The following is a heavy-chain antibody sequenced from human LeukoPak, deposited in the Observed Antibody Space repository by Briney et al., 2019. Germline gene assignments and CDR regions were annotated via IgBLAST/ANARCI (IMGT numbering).Heavy chain of an antibody. D-gene: IGHD1-26*01. CDR2: INWNGGST. J-gene: IGHJ6*03. V-gene: IGHV3-20*04. Sequence: GGSLRLSCAASGFTFDDYGMSWVRQAPGKGLEWVSGINWNGGSTGYADSVKGRFTISRDNAKNSLYLQMNSLRAEDTALYYCARDPSGSHLHYYMDVWGKGTTVTVSS. CDR1: GFTFDDYG. CDR3: ARDPSGSHLHYYMDV.